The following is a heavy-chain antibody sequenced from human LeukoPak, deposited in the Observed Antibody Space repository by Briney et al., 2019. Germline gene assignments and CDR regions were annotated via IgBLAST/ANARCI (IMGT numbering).Heavy chain of an antibody. CDR2: INPSGGST. CDR1: AYRFSSYY. CDR3: ARGNFRWELPTHISDS. Sequence: ASVKVSCKTPAYRFSSYYIHWVRQAPGQGLEWMGIINPSGGSTRYSQKFQGRVSMTSELSTSTAYMELRSLRSEDTALYYCARGNFRWELPTHISDSWGQGTLVTVSS. D-gene: IGHD1-26*01. V-gene: IGHV1-46*01. J-gene: IGHJ4*02.